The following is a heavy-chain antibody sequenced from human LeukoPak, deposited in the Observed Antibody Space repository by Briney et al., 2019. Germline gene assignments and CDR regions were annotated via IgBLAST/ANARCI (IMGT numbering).Heavy chain of an antibody. CDR3: ARDAYYYDSSGYYPDAFDI. CDR1: GFSFSSYW. V-gene: IGHV3-74*01. J-gene: IGHJ3*02. CDR2: IKSDGSTT. D-gene: IGHD3-22*01. Sequence: PGGSLRLSCAASGFSFSSYWMHWVRQAPGTGLVWVSRIKSDGSTTNYADFVKGRFTISRDNAKNTLYLQMNSLRAEDTAVYYCARDAYYYDSSGYYPDAFDIWGQGTMVTVSS.